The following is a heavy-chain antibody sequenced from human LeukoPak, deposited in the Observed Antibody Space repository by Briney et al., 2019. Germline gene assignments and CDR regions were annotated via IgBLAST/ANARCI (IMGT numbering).Heavy chain of an antibody. Sequence: SQTLSLTCAISGDSVSSNSASWNWIRQSPSRGLEWLGRTYYRSKWYHDYTLSVKSRIIINPDTSKNQFSLHLNSVTPEDTAVYYCARESDRIGFDFDYWGQGTLVTVSS. CDR1: GDSVSSNSAS. V-gene: IGHV6-1*01. D-gene: IGHD6-19*01. J-gene: IGHJ4*02. CDR3: ARESDRIGFDFDY. CDR2: TYYRSKWYH.